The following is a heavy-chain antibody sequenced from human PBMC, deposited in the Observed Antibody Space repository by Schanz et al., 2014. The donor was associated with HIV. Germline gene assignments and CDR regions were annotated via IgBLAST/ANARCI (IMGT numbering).Heavy chain of an antibody. V-gene: IGHV3-30*03. Sequence: QVQLVESGGGVVQPGRSLRLSCAASGFTFSRYGMHWVRQAPGKGLEWLAVISHDGSKKFYIDSVKGRFTISRDNSKNTLYLEMNSLREDDTAVYSCARDLTGYFTMDAWGQGTTVTVYS. CDR3: ARDLTGYFTMDA. CDR2: ISHDGSKK. D-gene: IGHD5-18*01. J-gene: IGHJ6*02. CDR1: GFTFSRYG.